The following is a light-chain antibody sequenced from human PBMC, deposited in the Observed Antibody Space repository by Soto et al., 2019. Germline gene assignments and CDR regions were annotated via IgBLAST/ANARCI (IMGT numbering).Light chain of an antibody. V-gene: IGKV1-9*01. Sequence: IQLTQSPSSLSASVGARVTITCRASQGISSYLAWYQQKPGKAPKLLIYATSTLQSGVPSRFRGSGSGTDFTLTISSLQPEDFATDYCQQLDSYPLTFGPGTKVDIK. CDR2: ATS. CDR1: QGISSY. CDR3: QQLDSYPLT. J-gene: IGKJ3*01.